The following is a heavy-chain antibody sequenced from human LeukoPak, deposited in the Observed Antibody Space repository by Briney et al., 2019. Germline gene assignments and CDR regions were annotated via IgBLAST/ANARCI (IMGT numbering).Heavy chain of an antibody. V-gene: IGHV5-51*01. Sequence: ECLKIFCYGSGYIFISCWIVWVRQMPGKGLVWMGIIYPGDSGTRYSPSFQGKVTISAYKSISTAYLQWSSLKASDTAMYYCARQSLSYYYGSGGYRHYYYYYRDVWGKGTTVTVSS. J-gene: IGHJ6*03. CDR3: ARQSLSYYYGSGGYRHYYYYYRDV. CDR1: GYIFISCW. CDR2: IYPGDSGT. D-gene: IGHD3-10*01.